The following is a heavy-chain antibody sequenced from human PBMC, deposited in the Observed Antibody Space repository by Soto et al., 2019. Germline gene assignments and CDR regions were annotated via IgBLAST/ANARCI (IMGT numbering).Heavy chain of an antibody. J-gene: IGHJ6*02. CDR1: GFSLRTSGMC. Sequence: SGPTLVNPTQTLTLTCTFSGFSLRTSGMCVSWIRQPPGKALEWLALIDWDDDKYYSTSLKTRLTISKDTSKNQVVLTMTNMDPVDTATYYCARTRRPPNYDCWSGPAGYGMDVWGQGTTVTVSS. D-gene: IGHD3-3*01. V-gene: IGHV2-70*01. CDR2: IDWDDDK. CDR3: ARTRRPPNYDCWSGPAGYGMDV.